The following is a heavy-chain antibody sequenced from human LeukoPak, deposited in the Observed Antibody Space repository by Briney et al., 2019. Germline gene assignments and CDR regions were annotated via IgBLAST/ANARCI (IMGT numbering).Heavy chain of an antibody. Sequence: PGGSLRLSCAASGFTFSSYGMHGVRQAPGKGLEWVAVISYDGSNKYYADSVKGRFTISRDNSKNTLYLQMNSLRAEDTAVYYCAKAMLRIVVVPAADYWGQGTLVTVSS. J-gene: IGHJ4*02. D-gene: IGHD2-2*01. CDR1: GFTFSSYG. V-gene: IGHV3-30*18. CDR2: ISYDGSNK. CDR3: AKAMLRIVVVPAADY.